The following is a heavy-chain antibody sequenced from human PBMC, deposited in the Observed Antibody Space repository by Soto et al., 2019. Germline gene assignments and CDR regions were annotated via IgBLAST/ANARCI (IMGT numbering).Heavy chain of an antibody. CDR1: GFSFENYG. D-gene: IGHD5-12*01. V-gene: IGHV3-33*06. CDR2: IWYDGSLQ. CDR3: ANLWGDGYNLAQDYTGRDV. J-gene: IGHJ6*02. Sequence: PGGSLSLSCAASGFSFENYGMHWVRQAPGRGLEWVAIIWYDGSLQYYAAAVKGRFTISRDNSKNTPYLEMNSLRAEDTAVYYCANLWGDGYNLAQDYTGRDVWGQGTTVTVSS.